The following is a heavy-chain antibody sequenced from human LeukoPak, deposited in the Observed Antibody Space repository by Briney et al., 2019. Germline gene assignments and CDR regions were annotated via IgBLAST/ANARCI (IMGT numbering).Heavy chain of an antibody. J-gene: IGHJ4*02. V-gene: IGHV4-59*12. Sequence: SETLSLTCTVSGGSISSYYWSWIRQPPGKGLEWIGYIYKSESTNYNPSLKSRVTMSVDTSKNQFSLKVSSVTAADTAVYYCARLRRRGYPRFEYWGQGTLVTASS. CDR1: GGSISSYY. CDR2: IYKSEST. CDR3: ARLRRRGYPRFEY. D-gene: IGHD6-13*01.